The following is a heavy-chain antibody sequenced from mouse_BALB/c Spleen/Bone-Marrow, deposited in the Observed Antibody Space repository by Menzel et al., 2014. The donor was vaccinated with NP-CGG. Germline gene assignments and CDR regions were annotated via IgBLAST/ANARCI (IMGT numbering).Heavy chain of an antibody. CDR3: ARDHYGYYTMDY. CDR2: ISSGGSYT. V-gene: IGHV5-9-4*01. D-gene: IGHD1-2*01. CDR1: GFTFSSYA. J-gene: IGHJ4*01. Sequence: EVKLMESGGGLVKPGGSLKLSCAASGFTFSSYAMSWVRQSPEKRLEWVAEISSGGSYTYYPDTVTGRFTTSRDNAKNTLYLEMSSLRSEDTAMYYCARDHYGYYTMDYWGQGTLVTVSS.